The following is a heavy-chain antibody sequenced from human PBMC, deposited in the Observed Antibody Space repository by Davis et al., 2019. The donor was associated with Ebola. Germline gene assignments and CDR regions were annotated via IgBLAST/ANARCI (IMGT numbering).Heavy chain of an antibody. V-gene: IGHV3-7*01. CDR2: IKQDGSEK. J-gene: IGHJ5*02. CDR1: GFTFSSYW. Sequence: GESLKISCAASGFTFSSYWMSWVRQAPGKGLEWVANIKQDGSEKYYVDSVKGRFTISRDNAKNSLYLQMNSLRAEDTAVYSCARVRGWFDPWGQGTLVTVSS. CDR3: ARVRGWFDP.